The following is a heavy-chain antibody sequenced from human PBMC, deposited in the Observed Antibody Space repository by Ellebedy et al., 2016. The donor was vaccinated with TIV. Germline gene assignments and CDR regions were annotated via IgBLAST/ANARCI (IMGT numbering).Heavy chain of an antibody. J-gene: IGHJ5*02. CDR3: ARRASYGDYAVQVNPWFDP. CDR1: GFNFRSYW. CDR2: IRQEGDEI. Sequence: GGSLRLSCAASGFNFRSYWMTWVRQAPGKGLEWVAKIRQEGDEIYYVEAVKGRFTISRDHAKNSLFHQINSLRVEDTAVYYCARRASYGDYAVQVNPWFDPWGQGTLVTVSS. D-gene: IGHD4-17*01. V-gene: IGHV3-7*01.